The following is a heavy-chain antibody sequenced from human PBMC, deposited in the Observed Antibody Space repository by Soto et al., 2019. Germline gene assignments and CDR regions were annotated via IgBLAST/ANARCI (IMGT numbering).Heavy chain of an antibody. Sequence: GGSLRLSCAASGFTVSSNYMSWVRQAPGKGLEWVSVIYSGGSTYYADSVKGRFTISRDNSKNTLYLQMNSLRAEDTAVYYCARDSSSSGGYYYYYMDVWGKGTTVTVSS. J-gene: IGHJ6*03. V-gene: IGHV3-66*01. CDR3: ARDSSSSGGYYYYYMDV. D-gene: IGHD6-6*01. CDR1: GFTVSSNY. CDR2: IYSGGST.